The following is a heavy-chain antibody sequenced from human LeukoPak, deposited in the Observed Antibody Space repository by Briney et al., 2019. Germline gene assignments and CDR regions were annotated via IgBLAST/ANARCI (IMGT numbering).Heavy chain of an antibody. D-gene: IGHD6-13*01. J-gene: IGHJ6*04. CDR1: GLTFSSYA. CDR2: ISDSRGST. Sequence: GGSLRLSCVTSGLTFSSYAMSWVRQAPGKGLEWVSAISDSRGSTYYADSVKGRFTISRDNSKNTLYLQMNSLRAEDTAVYYCAKGYSSSWSAPDVWGKGTTVTVSS. CDR3: AKGYSSSWSAPDV. V-gene: IGHV3-23*01.